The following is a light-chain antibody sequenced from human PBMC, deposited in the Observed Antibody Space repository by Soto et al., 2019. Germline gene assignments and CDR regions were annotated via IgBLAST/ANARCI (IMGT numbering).Light chain of an antibody. CDR2: GAS. CDR1: QGLRSE. CDR3: PCYSDPHPAV. Sequence: EQVMTQSPATLSVSPGERATMSFRASQGLRSELAWYQQIPGQAPRLIIYGASTRATGIPSKFSGSGSGTEFTLAISILQSEALAVYYCPCYSDPHPAVFGPGTKVEIK. J-gene: IGKJ3*01. V-gene: IGKV3D-15*01.